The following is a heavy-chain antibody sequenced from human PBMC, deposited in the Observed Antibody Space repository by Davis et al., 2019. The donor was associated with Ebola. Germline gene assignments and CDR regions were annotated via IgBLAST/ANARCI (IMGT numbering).Heavy chain of an antibody. J-gene: IGHJ3*02. CDR3: ARGRRIAIFGVEPRLITLDI. CDR2: INHRGSA. Sequence: SETLSLTCEVSGGSFSDYYWIWIRQPPGKGLEWIGDINHRGSATYNPSLRGRVSMSVDTPKNQISLKVTSVTAADTAVYYCARGRRIAIFGVEPRLITLDIWAQGTMVTVSS. V-gene: IGHV4-34*01. D-gene: IGHD3-3*01. CDR1: GGSFSDYY.